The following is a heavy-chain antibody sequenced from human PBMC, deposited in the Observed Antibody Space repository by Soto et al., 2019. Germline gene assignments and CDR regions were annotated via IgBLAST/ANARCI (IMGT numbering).Heavy chain of an antibody. V-gene: IGHV1-18*01. CDR3: ARDRSKVGATDFDY. CDR1: GYTFTSYG. Sequence: ASVKVSCKASGYTFTSYGISWVRQAPGQGLEWMGWISAYNGNTNYAQKLQGRVTMTTDTSTSTAYMELRSLRSDDTAVYYCARDRSKVGATDFDYWGQGTLVTVSS. J-gene: IGHJ4*02. D-gene: IGHD1-26*01. CDR2: ISAYNGNT.